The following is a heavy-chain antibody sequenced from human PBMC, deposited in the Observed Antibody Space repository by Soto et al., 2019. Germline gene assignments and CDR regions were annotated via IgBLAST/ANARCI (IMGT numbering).Heavy chain of an antibody. CDR1: GGSISSGDYY. D-gene: IGHD6-19*01. CDR3: ARAVAGYGGRWFDP. V-gene: IGHV4-30-4*01. J-gene: IGHJ5*02. CDR2: IYYSGST. Sequence: PSETLSLTCTVSGGSISSGDYYWSWICQPPGKGLEWIGYIYYSGSTYYNPSLKSRVTISVDTSKNQFSLKLSSVTAADTAVYYCARAVAGYGGRWFDPWGQGTLVTVSS.